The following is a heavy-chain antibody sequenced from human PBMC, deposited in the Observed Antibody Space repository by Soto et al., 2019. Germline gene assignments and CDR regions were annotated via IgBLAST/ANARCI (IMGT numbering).Heavy chain of an antibody. D-gene: IGHD4-17*01. CDR1: GYMFSSHG. CDR2: ISPKSGDT. CDR3: GREAGDYDWYFDL. V-gene: IGHV1-18*01. J-gene: IGHJ2*01. Sequence: QVQLLQSGAEVKEPGASVKVSCKTSGYMFSSHGLYWVRQAPGQGLEWMGWISPKSGDTNYVQSLQGRLTLSTDTSTSTAYLELRSLTSDDTAVYYCGREAGDYDWYFDLWGRRTPVTVSS.